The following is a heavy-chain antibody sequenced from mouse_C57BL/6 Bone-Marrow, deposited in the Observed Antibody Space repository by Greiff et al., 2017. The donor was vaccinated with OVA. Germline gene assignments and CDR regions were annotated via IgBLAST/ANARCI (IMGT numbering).Heavy chain of an antibody. V-gene: IGHV5-9-1*02. CDR2: ISSGGDYI. CDR3: TREGLYYYGSSWFAY. D-gene: IGHD1-1*01. J-gene: IGHJ3*01. Sequence: EVKLVESGEGLVKPGGSLKLSCAASGFTFSSYAMSWVRQTPEKRLEWVAYISSGGDYIYYADTVKGRFTISRDNARNTLYLQMSSLKSEDTAMYYCTREGLYYYGSSWFAYWGQGTLVTVSA. CDR1: GFTFSSYA.